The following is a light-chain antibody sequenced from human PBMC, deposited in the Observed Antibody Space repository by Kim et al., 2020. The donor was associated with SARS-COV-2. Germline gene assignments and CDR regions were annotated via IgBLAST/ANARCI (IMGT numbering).Light chain of an antibody. J-gene: IGLJ3*02. V-gene: IGLV1-44*01. Sequence: QSVLTQTTSVSGTPGQRVTISCSGSDSNIGSKPVNWYQLRPGTAPKLLIYNSSQRPSGVPDRFSGSKSGTSASLAIGGLQSDDESDYYCGVWDDSLDGPVFGGGTQLTVL. CDR1: DSNIGSKP. CDR3: GVWDDSLDGPV. CDR2: NSS.